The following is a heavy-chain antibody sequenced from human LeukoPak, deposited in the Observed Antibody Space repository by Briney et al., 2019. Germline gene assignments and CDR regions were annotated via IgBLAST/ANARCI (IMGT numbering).Heavy chain of an antibody. V-gene: IGHV3-30-3*01. CDR1: GFTFSSYA. CDR2: ISYDGSNK. CDR3: AAEPEWLRLPHDY. Sequence: GGSLRLSCAASGFTFSSYAMSWVRQAPGKGLEWVAVISYDGSNKYYADSVKGRFTISRDNSKNTLYLQMNSLRAEDTAVYYCAAEPEWLRLPHDYWGQGTLVTVSS. J-gene: IGHJ4*02. D-gene: IGHD5-12*01.